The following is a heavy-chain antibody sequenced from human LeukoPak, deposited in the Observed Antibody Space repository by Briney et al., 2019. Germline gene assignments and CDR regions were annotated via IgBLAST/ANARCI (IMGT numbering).Heavy chain of an antibody. CDR2: IYYSGST. CDR3: ATGDLSPRAFDI. D-gene: IGHD3-10*01. CDR1: GGSISSYY. J-gene: IGHJ3*02. V-gene: IGHV4-59*01. Sequence: SETLSLTCTVSGGSISSYYWSWIRQPPGKGLEWIGYIYYSGSTNYNPSLKSRVTISVDTSKNQFSLKLSSVTAADTAVYYRATGDLSPRAFDIWGQGTMVTVSS.